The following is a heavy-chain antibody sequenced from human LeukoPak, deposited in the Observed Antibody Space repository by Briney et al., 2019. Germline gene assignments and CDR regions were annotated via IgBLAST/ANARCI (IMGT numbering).Heavy chain of an antibody. V-gene: IGHV3-48*03. Sequence: PGGSLRLSCVASGFTFSSYEMSWVRQAPGKGLEWVSYISDVGGTHYADSVKGRFTISRDNAKNSLFLQMNSLRAEDTAVYYCARENSGYEGGFDSWGQGTLVTVSS. CDR1: GFTFSSYE. CDR3: ARENSGYEGGFDS. D-gene: IGHD5-12*01. CDR2: ISDVGGT. J-gene: IGHJ4*02.